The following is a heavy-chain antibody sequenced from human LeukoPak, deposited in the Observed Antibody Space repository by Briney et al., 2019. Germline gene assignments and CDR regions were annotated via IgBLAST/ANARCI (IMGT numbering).Heavy chain of an antibody. Sequence: GGSLRLSCAAFGFTFSSYAVHWVRQAPGEGLEWVVVISYDGSNKYYADSVKGRFTISRDNSKNTLFLQMNSLRGEDTAVYYCARDFGWISGLDYWGQGTLVTVSS. CDR2: ISYDGSNK. J-gene: IGHJ4*02. V-gene: IGHV3-30-3*01. CDR1: GFTFSSYA. D-gene: IGHD2-2*03. CDR3: ARDFGWISGLDY.